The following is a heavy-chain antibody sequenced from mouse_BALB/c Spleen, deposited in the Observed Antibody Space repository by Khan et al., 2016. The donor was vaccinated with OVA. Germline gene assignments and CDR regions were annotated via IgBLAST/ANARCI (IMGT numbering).Heavy chain of an antibody. V-gene: IGHV2-9*02. Sequence: QVQLKQSGAGLVAPAESLSITCTASGFSLTSYGVHWVRQSPGKGLEWLGVIWAGGSTNYYSAPMSRLSISKDNSKSQVYLKMNSQQTDDTAMYYCARLEDIWGQGTTLTVSS. CDR1: GFSLTSYG. CDR3: ARLEDI. CDR2: IWAGGST. J-gene: IGHJ2*01. D-gene: IGHD1-3*01.